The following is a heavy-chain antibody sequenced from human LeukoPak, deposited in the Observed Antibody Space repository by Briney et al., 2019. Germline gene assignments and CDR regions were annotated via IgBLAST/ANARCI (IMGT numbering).Heavy chain of an antibody. CDR1: GGSISTYD. D-gene: IGHD3-10*01. V-gene: IGHV4-59*08. J-gene: IGHJ2*01. CDR3: ARLRRGRFGDLLLGFDL. Sequence: TSETLSLTCTVSGGSISTYDWSWIRQPPGRGLEWIGFIYHSGSTNYNPSLKSRVTISIDTSKNQFSLKLNSVTAADTAVYYCARLRRGRFGDLLLGFDLWGRGTLVTVSS. CDR2: IYHSGST.